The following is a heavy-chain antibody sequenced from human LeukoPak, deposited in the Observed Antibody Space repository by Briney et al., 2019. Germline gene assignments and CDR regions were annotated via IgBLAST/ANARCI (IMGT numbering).Heavy chain of an antibody. CDR1: GGSISSYY. CDR2: IYYSGST. J-gene: IGHJ5*02. D-gene: IGHD5-12*01. CDR3: ARAYSGYDLGFDP. V-gene: IGHV4-59*01. Sequence: PSETLSLTCTVSGGSISSYYWSWIRQPPGKGLEWIGYIYYSGSTNYNPSLKSRVTISVDTSKNQFSLKLSSVTAADTAVYYCARAYSGYDLGFDPWGQGTLVTVSS.